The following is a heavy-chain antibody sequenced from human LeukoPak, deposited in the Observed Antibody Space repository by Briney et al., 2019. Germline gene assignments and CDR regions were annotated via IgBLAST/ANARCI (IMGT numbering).Heavy chain of an antibody. V-gene: IGHV4-59*11. D-gene: IGHD7-27*01. Sequence: SETLSFTCTVSGGSISSHYWSWIRQPPGKGLEWIGYIYYSGSTNYNPSLKSRVTISVDTSKNQFSLKLSSVTAADTAVYYCASGDPFDYWGQGTLVTVSS. CDR2: IYYSGST. CDR3: ASGDPFDY. J-gene: IGHJ4*02. CDR1: GGSISSHY.